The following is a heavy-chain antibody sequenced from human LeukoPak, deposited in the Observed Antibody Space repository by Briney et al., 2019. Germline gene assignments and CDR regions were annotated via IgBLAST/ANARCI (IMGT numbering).Heavy chain of an antibody. Sequence: PGGSLRLSCAASGFTFTTYAMIWVRQAPGKGLEGVSAMRGSGGSTYYADSVKGRFTISRDNSKNTLYLQMNSLRAEDTAVYFCAKRGVVIRVILVGFHKEAYYFDSWGQGALVTVSS. D-gene: IGHD3-22*01. J-gene: IGHJ4*02. CDR2: MRGSGGST. CDR3: AKRGVVIRVILVGFHKEAYYFDS. V-gene: IGHV3-23*01. CDR1: GFTFTTYA.